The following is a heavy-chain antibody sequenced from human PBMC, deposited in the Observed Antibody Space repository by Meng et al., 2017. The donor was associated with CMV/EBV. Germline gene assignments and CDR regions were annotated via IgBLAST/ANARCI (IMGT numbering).Heavy chain of an antibody. CDR3: AKDSLAYSYGTSPYFDY. V-gene: IGHV3-30*04. CDR2: ISYDGSNK. J-gene: IGHJ4*02. D-gene: IGHD5-18*01. CDR1: GFTFSSYA. Sequence: GGSLRLSCAASGFTFSSYAMHWVRQAPGKGLEWVAVISYDGSNKYYADSVKGRFTISRDNSRNTVYLQMNSLRAEDTAVFYCAKDSLAYSYGTSPYFDYWGQGTLVTVSS.